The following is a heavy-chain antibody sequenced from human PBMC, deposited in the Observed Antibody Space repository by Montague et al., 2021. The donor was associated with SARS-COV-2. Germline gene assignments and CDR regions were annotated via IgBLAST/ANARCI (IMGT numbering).Heavy chain of an antibody. CDR3: ARPGSVSGWFYFDD. CDR2: LSSSGST. J-gene: IGHJ4*02. V-gene: IGHV4-39*02. Sequence: SETLSLTRIVSGESIDRDTYYWGWIRQSPGKGLEWIGSLSSSGSTYYNPSLRSRVTISMDTSKNHFSLKVNSVTATDMAVYFCARPGSVSGWFYFDDWGQGTLVSVSS. CDR1: GESIDRDTYY. D-gene: IGHD6-19*01.